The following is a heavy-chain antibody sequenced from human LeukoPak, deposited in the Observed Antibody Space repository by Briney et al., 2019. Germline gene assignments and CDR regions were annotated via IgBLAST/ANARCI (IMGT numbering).Heavy chain of an antibody. V-gene: IGHV4-4*07. CDR3: ARDQDCTNGVCYFI. J-gene: IGHJ4*02. Sequence: SETLSLTCTVSGGSISSYYWSWIRQPAGKGLEWIGRIYTSGSTNYNPSLESRVTMSVDTSKNQFSLKLSSVTAADTAVYYCARDQDCTNGVCYFIWGQGTLVTVSS. D-gene: IGHD2-8*01. CDR1: GGSISSYY. CDR2: IYTSGST.